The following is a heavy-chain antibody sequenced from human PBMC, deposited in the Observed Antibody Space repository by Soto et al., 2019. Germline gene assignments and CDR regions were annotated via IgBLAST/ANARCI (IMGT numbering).Heavy chain of an antibody. CDR1: GFTFDDYA. Sequence: EVQLVGSGGGLVQPGRSLRLSCAASGFTFDDYAMHWVRQAPGKGLEWVSGISWNSGSIGYADSVKGRFTISRDNAKNSLYLQMNSLRAEDTALYYCAKDIRAYDFTGMDVWGQGTTVTVSS. CDR2: ISWNSGSI. D-gene: IGHD3-3*01. V-gene: IGHV3-9*01. CDR3: AKDIRAYDFTGMDV. J-gene: IGHJ6*02.